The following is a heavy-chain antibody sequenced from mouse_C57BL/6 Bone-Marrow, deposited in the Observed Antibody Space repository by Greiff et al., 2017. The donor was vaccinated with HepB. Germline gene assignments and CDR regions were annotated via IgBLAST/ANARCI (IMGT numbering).Heavy chain of an antibody. V-gene: IGHV1-81*01. CDR1: GYTFTGYG. CDR3: ARGFYYGNFDV. D-gene: IGHD2-1*01. J-gene: IGHJ1*03. Sequence: QVQLQQSGAELARPGASVKLSCTASGYTFTGYGISWVKQRTGQGLEWIGEIYPRSGNTYYNQKFKGKATLTADKSSSTAYMELRSLTSEDSAVYFCARGFYYGNFDVWGTGTTVTVSS. CDR2: IYPRSGNT.